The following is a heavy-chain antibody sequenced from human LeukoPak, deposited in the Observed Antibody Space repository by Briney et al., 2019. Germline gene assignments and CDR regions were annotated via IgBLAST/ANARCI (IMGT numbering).Heavy chain of an antibody. J-gene: IGHJ4*02. CDR3: ARVGTSGWYGDS. V-gene: IGHV1-3*01. CDR1: GYTFTNYG. Sequence: ASVKVSCKASGYTFTNYGIHWARQAPGQRLEWMGWINAGNGNTRSSQKLQGRVTITTDTSANTAYMELSSLISEDTAIYFCARVGTSGWYGDSWGQGTQVIVSS. D-gene: IGHD6-13*01. CDR2: INAGNGNT.